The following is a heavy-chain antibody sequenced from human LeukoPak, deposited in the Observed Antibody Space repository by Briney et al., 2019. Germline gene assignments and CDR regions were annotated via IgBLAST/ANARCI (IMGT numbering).Heavy chain of an antibody. V-gene: IGHV3-30-3*01. CDR2: ISYDGSNK. CDR1: GFTFSSYA. J-gene: IGHJ4*02. CDR3: ARDLTSGTALDY. D-gene: IGHD1-26*01. Sequence: HPGGSLRLPCAVSGFTFSSYAMHWVRQAPGKGLEWVAVISYDGSNKYYADSVKGRFTISRDNSKNTLYLQMNSLRAEDTAVYYCARDLTSGTALDYWGQGTLVTVSS.